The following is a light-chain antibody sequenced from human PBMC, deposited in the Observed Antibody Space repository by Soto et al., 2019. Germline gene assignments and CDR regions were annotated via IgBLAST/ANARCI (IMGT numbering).Light chain of an antibody. CDR1: QSVSVN. J-gene: IGKJ4*01. V-gene: IGKV3-15*01. CDR2: GVS. CDR3: QQYHTWPIT. Sequence: EIVMTQSPGTLSVSPGERATLSCRSSQSVSVNLAWYQQKPGQAPRLLIYGVSTRATGIPARFSGSGSGTEFTLTISSLQSEDCAIYYCQQYHTWPITFGGGTKVDI.